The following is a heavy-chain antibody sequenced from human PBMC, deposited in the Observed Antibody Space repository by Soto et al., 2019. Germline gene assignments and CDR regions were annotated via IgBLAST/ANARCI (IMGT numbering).Heavy chain of an antibody. V-gene: IGHV4-30-4*01. CDR2: IYSNGSA. CDR1: GGSISSGDYS. J-gene: IGHJ5*02. Sequence: SETLSLTCTVSGGSISSGDYSWSWIRQPPGKGLECIAYIYSNGSAYYSPSLKSRVIVLVDTSRNQFSLTLRYVTAANTAVYYCARDTGSGPSWFDPWGHGTLVTVSS. D-gene: IGHD3-10*01. CDR3: ARDTGSGPSWFDP.